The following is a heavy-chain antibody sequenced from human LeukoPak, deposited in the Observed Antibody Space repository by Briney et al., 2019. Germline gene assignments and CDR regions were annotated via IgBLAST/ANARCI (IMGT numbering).Heavy chain of an antibody. CDR1: GCTFTSYG. D-gene: IGHD3-16*02. CDR3: ARDQYDSVWGSYRPYFDY. J-gene: IGHJ4*02. Sequence: ASVKVSCKASGCTFTSYGISWVRQAPGQGLEWMGSISPYTGNTKYAERFQDRVIMTTDTSTRTAYMELRSLRSDDTAVFYCARDQYDSVWGSYRPYFDYWGQGTLVTVSS. CDR2: ISPYTGNT. V-gene: IGHV1-18*04.